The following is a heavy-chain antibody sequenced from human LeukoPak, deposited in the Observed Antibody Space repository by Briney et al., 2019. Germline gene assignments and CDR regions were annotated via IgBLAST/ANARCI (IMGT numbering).Heavy chain of an antibody. J-gene: IGHJ6*03. CDR2: MSYDGNNK. V-gene: IGHV3-30*04. CDR3: ARDRDYWRGAGYMDV. Sequence: PGGSLRLSCAASGFTFSGFAMHWVRQAPGKGLECVAIMSYDGNNKYYADSVKGRFTISRDNSKNTMFLEMNSLRAEDTAVYYCARDRDYWRGAGYMDVWGKGTTVTVSS. CDR1: GFTFSGFA. D-gene: IGHD3-3*01.